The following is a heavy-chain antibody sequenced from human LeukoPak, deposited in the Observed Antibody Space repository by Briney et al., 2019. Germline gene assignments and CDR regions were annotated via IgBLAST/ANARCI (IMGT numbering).Heavy chain of an antibody. CDR1: GFTFSDAW. J-gene: IGHJ4*02. D-gene: IGHD1-1*01. V-gene: IGHV3-15*01. Sequence: GGSLRLSCAASGFTFSDAWVSWVRQAPGKGLEWIGRIKSETNGGTIDYAAPVNGRFTLSRDDSKHTRDLQMNSLKTEDTGVYYCSAGTGRSDFDYWGQGTLVIVSS. CDR3: SAGTGRSDFDY. CDR2: IKSETNGGTI.